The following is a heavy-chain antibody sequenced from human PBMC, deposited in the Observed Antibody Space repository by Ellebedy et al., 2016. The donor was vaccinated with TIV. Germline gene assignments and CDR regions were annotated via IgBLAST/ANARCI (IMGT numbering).Heavy chain of an antibody. CDR3: ARHRTTVTTSIIGY. V-gene: IGHV4-34*01. J-gene: IGHJ4*02. CDR1: GGSFSGYY. CDR2: INHSGST. D-gene: IGHD4-17*01. Sequence: SETLSLTXAVYGGSFSGYYWSWIRQPPGKGLEWIGEINHSGSTNYNPSLKSRVTISVDTSKNQFSLKLSSVTAADTAVYYCARHRTTVTTSIIGYWGQGTLVTVSS.